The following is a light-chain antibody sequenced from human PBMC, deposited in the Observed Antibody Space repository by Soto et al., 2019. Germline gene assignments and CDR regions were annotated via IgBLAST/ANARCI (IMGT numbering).Light chain of an antibody. Sequence: EIVLTQSPGTLSLSPGERATLSCRASKTLSSNSLAWYQQRPGQTPRVLVYGASNRATGIPDNFSGSGSGTDFTLTISRLEPEDFAVYYCQQYESLPITFGGGTKVDI. CDR1: KTLSSNS. J-gene: IGKJ4*01. CDR2: GAS. V-gene: IGKV3-20*01. CDR3: QQYESLPIT.